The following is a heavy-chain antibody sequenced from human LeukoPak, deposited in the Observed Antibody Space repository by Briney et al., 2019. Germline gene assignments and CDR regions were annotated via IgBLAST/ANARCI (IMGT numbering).Heavy chain of an antibody. CDR2: ISSSSSYT. J-gene: IGHJ3*02. D-gene: IGHD1-26*01. Sequence: GGSLRLSCAASGFTFSEYYMSWIRQAPGKGLEWVSYISSSSSYTNYADSVKGRFTISRDNAKNSLYLQMNSLRAEDTAVYYCPRGVGARTPDAFDIWGQGTMVTVSS. CDR1: GFTFSEYY. V-gene: IGHV3-11*06. CDR3: PRGVGARTPDAFDI.